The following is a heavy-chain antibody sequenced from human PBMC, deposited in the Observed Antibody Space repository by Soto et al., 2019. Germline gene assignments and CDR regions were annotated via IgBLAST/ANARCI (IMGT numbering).Heavy chain of an antibody. Sequence: GGSLRLSCAASGFTFSSYSMNWVRQAPGKGLEWVSSISSSSSYIYYADSVKGRFTISRDNAKNSLYLQMNSLRAEDTAVYYCARDARGIAAEPYYYYYMDVWGKGTTVTVSS. D-gene: IGHD6-13*01. CDR3: ARDARGIAAEPYYYYYMDV. CDR2: ISSSSSYI. V-gene: IGHV3-21*01. J-gene: IGHJ6*03. CDR1: GFTFSSYS.